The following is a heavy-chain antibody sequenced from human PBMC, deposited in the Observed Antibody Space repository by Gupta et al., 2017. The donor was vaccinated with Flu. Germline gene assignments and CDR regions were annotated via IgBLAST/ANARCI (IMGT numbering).Heavy chain of an antibody. J-gene: IGHJ4*02. CDR3: AKDRSPYCSSTSCFETFDC. CDR2: ISWNSGSI. V-gene: IGHV3-9*01. Sequence: GLEWVSGISWNSGSIGYVDSVKGRFTISRDNTKKSLYLQMNSLRAEDTALYYCAKDRSPYCSSTSCFETFDCWGQGTLVTVSS. D-gene: IGHD2-2*01.